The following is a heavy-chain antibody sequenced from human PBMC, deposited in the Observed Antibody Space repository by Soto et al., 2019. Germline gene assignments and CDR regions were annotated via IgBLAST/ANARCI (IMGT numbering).Heavy chain of an antibody. CDR2: ISSSSSYI. Sequence: GGSLRLSCAASGFTLSSYSMNWARQAPGKGLEWVSSISSSSSYIYYADSVKGRFTISRDNAKNSLYLQMNSLRAEDTAVYYCAKSNNYDFWSGYYGTKSSYYMDVWGKGTTVTVSS. J-gene: IGHJ6*03. V-gene: IGHV3-21*01. CDR1: GFTLSSYS. CDR3: AKSNNYDFWSGYYGTKSSYYMDV. D-gene: IGHD3-3*01.